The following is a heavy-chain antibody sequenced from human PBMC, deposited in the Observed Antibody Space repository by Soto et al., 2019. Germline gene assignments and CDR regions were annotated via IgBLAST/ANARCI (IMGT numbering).Heavy chain of an antibody. J-gene: IGHJ6*02. Sequence: HPGGSLRLSCAASGFTFSSYVMHWVRQAPGKGLEWVAIILSHGSHIFYAESVKGRFTISRDNSKNTLYLQMSSLRAEDTAVYYCVKDGSSGWPYFYDMDVWGQGTTVTVSS. CDR3: VKDGSSGWPYFYDMDV. CDR2: ILSHGSHI. D-gene: IGHD6-19*01. CDR1: GFTFSSYV. V-gene: IGHV3-30*02.